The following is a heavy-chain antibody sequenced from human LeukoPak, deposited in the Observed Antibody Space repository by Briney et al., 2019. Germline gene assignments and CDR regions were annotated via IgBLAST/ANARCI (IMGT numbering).Heavy chain of an antibody. D-gene: IGHD1-26*01. CDR2: IIPIFGTA. CDR1: GGTFSSYA. CDR3: ARGLSCCYFDY. Sequence: SVKVSCKASGGTFSSYAISWVRQAPGQGLEWMGGIIPIFGTANYAQKFQGRVTITADKSKSTAYMELSSLRSEDTAVYYCARGLSCCYFDYWGQGTLVTVSS. V-gene: IGHV1-69*06. J-gene: IGHJ4*02.